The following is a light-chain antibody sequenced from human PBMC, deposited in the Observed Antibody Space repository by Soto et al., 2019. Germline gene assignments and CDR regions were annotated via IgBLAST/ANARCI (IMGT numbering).Light chain of an antibody. CDR3: QKYSAVPT. Sequence: DIQMTQSPSSLSASVGDRVTITCRASPAIYNYLAWYQQKPGKVPTLLISDASTLQSGVPSRFSVSGSGTDFTLPISRLQPDDVATYYCQKYSAVPTFGGGTKVEIK. V-gene: IGKV1-27*01. J-gene: IGKJ4*01. CDR1: PAIYNY. CDR2: DAS.